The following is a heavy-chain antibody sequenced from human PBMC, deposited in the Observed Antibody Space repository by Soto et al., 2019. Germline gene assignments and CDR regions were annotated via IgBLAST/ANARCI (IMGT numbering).Heavy chain of an antibody. D-gene: IGHD2-21*01. CDR1: GYTFTSYY. CDR2: IIPIFGTA. J-gene: IGHJ4*02. CDR3: ARDGKDGDRDY. Sequence: SVKVSCKASGYTFTSYYMHWVRQAPGQGLEWMGGIIPIFGTANYAQKFQGRVTITADESTSTAYMELSSLRSEDTAVYYCARDGKDGDRDYWGQGTLVSVSS. V-gene: IGHV1-69*13.